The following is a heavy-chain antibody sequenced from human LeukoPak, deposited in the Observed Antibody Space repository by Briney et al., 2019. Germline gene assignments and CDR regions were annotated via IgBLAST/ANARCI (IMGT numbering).Heavy chain of an antibody. CDR2: IYTSGST. V-gene: IGHV4-4*07. D-gene: IGHD6-13*01. CDR3: ARLEQQLVRTSYYYMDV. Sequence: PSETLSLTCTVSGGSISSYYWSWIRQPAGKGLEWIGRIYTSGSTNYNPSLKSRVTMSVDTSKNQFSLKLSSVTAADTAVYYCARLEQQLVRTSYYYMDVWGEGTTVTVSS. J-gene: IGHJ6*03. CDR1: GGSISSYY.